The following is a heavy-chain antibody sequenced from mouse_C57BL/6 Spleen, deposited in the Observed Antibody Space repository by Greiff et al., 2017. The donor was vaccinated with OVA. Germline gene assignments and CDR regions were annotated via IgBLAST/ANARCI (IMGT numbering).Heavy chain of an antibody. V-gene: IGHV1-18*01. CDR1: GYTFTDYN. CDR3: ARFCTTVVEGYFDY. Sequence: VQLQQSGPELVKPGASVKIPCKASGYTFTDYNMDWVKQSHGKSLEWIGDINPNNGGTIYNQKFKGKATLTVDKSSSTAYMELRSLTSEDTAVYYCARFCTTVVEGYFDYWGQGTTLTVSS. D-gene: IGHD1-1*01. J-gene: IGHJ2*01. CDR2: INPNNGGT.